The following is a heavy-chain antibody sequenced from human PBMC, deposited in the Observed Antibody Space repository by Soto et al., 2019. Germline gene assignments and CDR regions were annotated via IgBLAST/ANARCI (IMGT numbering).Heavy chain of an antibody. V-gene: IGHV1-8*01. J-gene: IGHJ4*02. D-gene: IGHD5-12*01. Sequence: QVQLVQSGAEVKKPGASVKVSCKASGDTFTSYDINWVRQATGQGLEWMGWMNPNSVNTGYEQKFQGRVTMTRNTSISTAYMELSSLRSEDTAVYYCARAPRPDIVATSYWDQGTLVTVSS. CDR2: MNPNSVNT. CDR1: GDTFTSYD. CDR3: ARAPRPDIVATSY.